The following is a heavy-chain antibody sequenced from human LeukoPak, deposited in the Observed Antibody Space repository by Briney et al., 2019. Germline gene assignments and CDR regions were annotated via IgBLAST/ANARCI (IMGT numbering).Heavy chain of an antibody. CDR3: ARGGSDTAMAHDY. Sequence: GGSLRLSCAASGFIFSSYSMNWVRQAPGKGLEWISYISGGGGNIHYADSVEGRFTISRDDAKNTLYLQVNSLRAEDTAVYFCARGGSDTAMAHDYWGQGALVTVSS. V-gene: IGHV3-48*04. CDR1: GFIFSSYS. D-gene: IGHD5-18*01. CDR2: ISGGGGNI. J-gene: IGHJ4*02.